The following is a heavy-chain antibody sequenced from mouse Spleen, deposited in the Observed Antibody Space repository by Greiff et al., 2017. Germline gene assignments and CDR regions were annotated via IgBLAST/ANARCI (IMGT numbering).Heavy chain of an antibody. CDR1: GYTFTSYG. CDR3: AREGYYDYDGVAY. Sequence: VKLMESGAELARPGASVKLSCKASGYTFTSYGISWVKQRTGQGLEWIGEIYPRSGNTYYNEKFKGKATLTADKSSSTAYMELRSLTSEDSAVYFCAREGYYDYDGVAYWGQGTTLTVSS. CDR2: IYPRSGNT. D-gene: IGHD2-4*01. V-gene: IGHV1-81*01. J-gene: IGHJ2*01.